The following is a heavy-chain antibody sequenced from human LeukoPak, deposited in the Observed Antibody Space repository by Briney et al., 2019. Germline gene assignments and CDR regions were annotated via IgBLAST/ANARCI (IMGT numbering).Heavy chain of an antibody. CDR2: IYSGGST. J-gene: IGHJ6*03. V-gene: IGHV3-53*01. CDR1: GFTVSSNY. D-gene: IGHD4-11*01. Sequence: GRSLRLSCAASGFTVSSNYMSWVRQAPGKGLEWVSVIYSGGSTYYADSVKGRFTISRDNSKNTLYLQMNSLRAEDTAVYYCARDHPRGYSNYVGYYYYYMDVWGKGTTVTVSS. CDR3: ARDHPRGYSNYVGYYYYYMDV.